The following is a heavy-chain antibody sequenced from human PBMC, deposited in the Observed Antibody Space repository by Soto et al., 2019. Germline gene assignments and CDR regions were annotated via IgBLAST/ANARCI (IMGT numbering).Heavy chain of an antibody. Sequence: GGSLRLSCAASGFTFSSSAMSWVRQAPGKGLEWVSGISGNGVTTYYADSVKGRFTISRDNSKNTLFLQMYSLRAEDTAVYYCAKKMTPGSYYFDFWGQGTLVTVSS. CDR3: AKKMTPGSYYFDF. CDR2: ISGNGVTT. V-gene: IGHV3-23*01. D-gene: IGHD4-4*01. CDR1: GFTFSSSA. J-gene: IGHJ4*02.